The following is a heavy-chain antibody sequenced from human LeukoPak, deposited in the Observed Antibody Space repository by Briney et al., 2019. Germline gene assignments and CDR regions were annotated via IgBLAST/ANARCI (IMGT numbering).Heavy chain of an antibody. CDR2: IIPILGTA. J-gene: IGHJ4*02. D-gene: IGHD2-21*02. CDR1: GGTFSSYA. V-gene: IGHV1-69*04. CDR3: AIDGMTLGDY. Sequence: ASVKVSCKASGGTFSSYAISWVRQAPGQGLEWMGRIIPILGTANYAQKFQGRVTITADKSTSTAYMELSSLRSEDTAVYYCAIDGMTLGDYWGQGTLVTVSS.